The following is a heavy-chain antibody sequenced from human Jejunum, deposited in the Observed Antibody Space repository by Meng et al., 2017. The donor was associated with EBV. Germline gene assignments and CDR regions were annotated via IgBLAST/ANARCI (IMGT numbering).Heavy chain of an antibody. CDR2: MNPNSGYT. J-gene: IGHJ4*02. V-gene: IGHV1-8*01. Sequence: QVQLVQSGAEVKXPXASVKVSCKTSGYTFTSFDINWVRQAPGQGLGWMGCMNPNSGYTVYAQKFQGRVAMTRDTSMSTVFMELTSLRSEDTAVYYCARAMDFFDYWGQGTMVTVSA. D-gene: IGHD5-24*01. CDR1: GYTFTSFD. CDR3: ARAMDFFDY.